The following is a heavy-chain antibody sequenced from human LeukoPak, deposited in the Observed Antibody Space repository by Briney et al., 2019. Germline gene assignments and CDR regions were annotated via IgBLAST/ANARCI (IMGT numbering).Heavy chain of an antibody. CDR3: ARGRTIFGVVNYFDY. V-gene: IGHV4-30-4*01. CDR2: IYYSGST. Sequence: SQTLSLTCTVSGGSISSGDYYWSWIRQPPGKGLEWIGYIYYSGSTYYNPSLKSRVTISADTSKNQFSLKLSSVTAADTAVYYCARGRTIFGVVNYFDYWGQGTLVTVSS. CDR1: GGSISSGDYY. D-gene: IGHD3-3*01. J-gene: IGHJ4*02.